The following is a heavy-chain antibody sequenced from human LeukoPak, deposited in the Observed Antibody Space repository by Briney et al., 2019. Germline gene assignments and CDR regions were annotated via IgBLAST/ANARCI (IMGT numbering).Heavy chain of an antibody. CDR3: ARQDWRLRVYSYIDY. Sequence: GESLKISCKVSGYRFRSYWIAWVRQMSGKGLEWMGVVNPDDSSVVYSPSFQGQVAISADKSSDTAYLQWSRLRASDTAIYYCARQDWRLRVYSYIDYWGQGTLLTVSS. CDR2: VNPDDSSV. J-gene: IGHJ4*02. D-gene: IGHD5-12*01. V-gene: IGHV5-51*01. CDR1: GYRFRSYW.